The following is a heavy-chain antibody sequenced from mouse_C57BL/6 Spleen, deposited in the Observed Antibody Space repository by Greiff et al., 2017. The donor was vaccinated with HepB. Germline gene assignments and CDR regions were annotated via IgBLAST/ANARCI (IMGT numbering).Heavy chain of an antibody. J-gene: IGHJ1*03. CDR3: ARHGVYYGSRDWYFDV. Sequence: VQLKQSGGDLVKPGGSLKLSCAASGFTFSSYGMSWVRQTPDKRLEWVATISSGGSYTYYPDSVKGRFTISRDNAKNTLYLQMSSLKSEDTAMYYCARHGVYYGSRDWYFDVWGTGTTVTVSS. V-gene: IGHV5-6*01. CDR1: GFTFSSYG. D-gene: IGHD1-1*01. CDR2: ISSGGSYT.